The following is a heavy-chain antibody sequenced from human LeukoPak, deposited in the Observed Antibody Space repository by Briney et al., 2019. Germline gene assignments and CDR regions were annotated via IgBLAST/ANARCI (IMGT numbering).Heavy chain of an antibody. CDR1: GGSFSGYY. J-gene: IGHJ4*02. Sequence: SETLSLTCAVYGGSFSGYYWSWIRQPPVKGLEWIGEINHSGSTNYNPSLKSRVTISVDTSKNQFSLKLSSVTAADTAVYYCARGPQLGYCSSTSCHHTYYFDYWGQGTLVTVSS. CDR3: ARGPQLGYCSSTSCHHTYYFDY. D-gene: IGHD2-2*01. V-gene: IGHV4-34*01. CDR2: INHSGST.